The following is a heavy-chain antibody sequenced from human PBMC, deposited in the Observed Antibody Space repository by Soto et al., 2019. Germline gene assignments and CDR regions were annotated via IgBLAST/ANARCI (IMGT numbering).Heavy chain of an antibody. CDR1: GASIRSTSYY. D-gene: IGHD2-21*02. J-gene: IGHJ5*02. V-gene: IGHV4-39*01. CDR3: ARHPSDFWFDP. Sequence: PSETLSLTCSVSGASIRSTSYYWGWIRQPPGMGLECIGSIYYSGSTYYNPSLKSRVTVSLDTSKNQFSLKLSSVTAADTAVYYCARHPSDFWFDPWGQGTLVTVSS. CDR2: IYYSGST.